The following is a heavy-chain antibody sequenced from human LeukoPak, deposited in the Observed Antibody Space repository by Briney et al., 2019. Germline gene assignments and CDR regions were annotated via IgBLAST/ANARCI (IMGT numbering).Heavy chain of an antibody. D-gene: IGHD2-2*01. V-gene: IGHV4-39*07. CDR1: RGSMTTGGYY. CDR2: VFHSGTT. J-gene: IGHJ6*03. Sequence: SETLSLTCTVSRGSMTTGGYYWGWIRQSPGKGLEWIGSVFHSGTTYYNPSLKSRVTISVDMSKNQFSLKLSSVTAADTAVYYCARGYPYQPLLYWYYYYYMDVWGKGTTVTVSS. CDR3: ARGYPYQPLLYWYYYYYMDV.